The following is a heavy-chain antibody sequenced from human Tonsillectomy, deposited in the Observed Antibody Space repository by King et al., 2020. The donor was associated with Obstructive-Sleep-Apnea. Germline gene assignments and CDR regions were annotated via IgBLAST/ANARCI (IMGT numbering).Heavy chain of an antibody. CDR3: VRQNSSSSY. Sequence: VQLVESGGGLVQPGGSLKLSCAASGFTFSGSAIHWVRQASGKGLEWIGRIRSITNNYVTVFAASVNGRFPISRDDSKSTSFLHMNSLKTEDSAIYYCVRQNSSSSYWGQGTLVSVSS. D-gene: IGHD6-6*01. V-gene: IGHV3-73*01. CDR1: GFTFSGSA. J-gene: IGHJ4*02. CDR2: IRSITNNYVT.